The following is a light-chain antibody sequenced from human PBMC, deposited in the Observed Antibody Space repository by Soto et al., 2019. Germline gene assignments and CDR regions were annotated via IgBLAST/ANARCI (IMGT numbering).Light chain of an antibody. CDR2: AAS. Sequence: DVQMTQAPSSLSASLGERATITCRASQGVSNNLAWYQQKPGKVPKLLIYAASIWQTGVPSRFSGSGSGTDFTLTISRLQPEDVATYYCQKYNSAPRTFGEGTKVEIK. V-gene: IGKV1-27*01. CDR1: QGVSNN. CDR3: QKYNSAPRT. J-gene: IGKJ4*02.